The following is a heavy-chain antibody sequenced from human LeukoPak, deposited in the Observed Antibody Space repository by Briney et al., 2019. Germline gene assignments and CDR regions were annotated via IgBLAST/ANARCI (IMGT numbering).Heavy chain of an antibody. CDR1: GFTVSSQY. CDR3: ARVSGYDSSGYYDAFDI. Sequence: GGSLRLSCAASGFTVSSQYMSWVRQGPGKGLEWVALIYNDGGTHYADSVKGRFTISRDNAKNSLYLQMNSLRVEDTAVYYCARVSGYDSSGYYDAFDIWGQGTMVAVSS. J-gene: IGHJ3*02. V-gene: IGHV3-53*01. CDR2: IYNDGGT. D-gene: IGHD3-22*01.